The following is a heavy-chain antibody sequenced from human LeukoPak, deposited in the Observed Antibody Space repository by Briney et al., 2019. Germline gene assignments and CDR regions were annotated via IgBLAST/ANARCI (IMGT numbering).Heavy chain of an antibody. Sequence: PSETLSLTCAVYGGSFSGYYWSWLRQSPGKGLEWIAEINHSGSSNHNPSLKSRVTISVDTSKNQFSLRLSSVTAADTAVYYCARDSYTNYVGYYYYYMDVWGKGTTVAVSS. CDR1: GGSFSGYY. J-gene: IGHJ6*03. CDR3: ARDSYTNYVGYYYYYMDV. CDR2: INHSGSS. D-gene: IGHD4-11*01. V-gene: IGHV4-34*01.